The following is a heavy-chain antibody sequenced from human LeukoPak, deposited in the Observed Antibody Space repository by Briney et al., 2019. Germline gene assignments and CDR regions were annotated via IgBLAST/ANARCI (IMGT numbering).Heavy chain of an antibody. CDR1: GFTFSRND. J-gene: IGHJ4*02. CDR2: VSSSGVRT. D-gene: IGHD5-24*01. Sequence: PGGSLRLSCAASGFTFSRNDMSWVRQTPGKGLEWVSAVSSSGVRTFYAASVKGRFTISRDNSKDTLYLQMNSLRAEDTAVYYCAKETVDMAARAFDYWGQGTLVTVPS. CDR3: AKETVDMAARAFDY. V-gene: IGHV3-23*01.